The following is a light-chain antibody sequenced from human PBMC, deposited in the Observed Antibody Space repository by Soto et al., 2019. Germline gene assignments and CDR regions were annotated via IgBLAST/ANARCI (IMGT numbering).Light chain of an antibody. CDR2: GGF. CDR1: QTVTNK. Sequence: EIVMTQSPATLSGSPGESATLSCRASQTVTNKVAWYHQRPGQAPRLLIYGGFFRATGIPPRFRGSGSGTEFTLTISSLQSEDIGVYYCQQYNFWPPGTFGPGTKVDIK. CDR3: QQYNFWPPGT. J-gene: IGKJ3*01. V-gene: IGKV3-15*01.